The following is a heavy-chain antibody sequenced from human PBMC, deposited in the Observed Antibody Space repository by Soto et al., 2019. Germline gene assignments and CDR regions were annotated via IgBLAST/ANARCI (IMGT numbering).Heavy chain of an antibody. J-gene: IGHJ4*02. CDR3: ARDGYSYGPGHFDY. V-gene: IGHV1-69*13. CDR2: IIPIFGTA. Sequence: SVKVSCKASGGTLSSYAISWVRQAPGQGLEWMGGIIPIFGTANYAQKFQGRVTITADESTSTAYMELSSLRSEDTAVYYCARDGYSYGPGHFDYWGQGTLVTVSS. CDR1: GGTLSSYA. D-gene: IGHD5-18*01.